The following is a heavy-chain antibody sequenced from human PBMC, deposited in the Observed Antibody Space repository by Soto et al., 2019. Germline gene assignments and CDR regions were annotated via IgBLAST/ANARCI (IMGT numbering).Heavy chain of an antibody. CDR2: ISGSGGST. V-gene: IGHV3-23*01. J-gene: IGHJ6*02. CDR1: GFTFSSYA. CDR3: AKRQELDYYYGMDV. D-gene: IGHD6-6*01. Sequence: EVQLLESGGGLVHPGGSLRLSCAASGFTFSSYAMSWVRQAPGKGLEWVSAISGSGGSTYYADSVKGRFTISRDNSKNTLYLQMNSLRAEDTAVYYCAKRQELDYYYGMDVWGQGTTVTVSS.